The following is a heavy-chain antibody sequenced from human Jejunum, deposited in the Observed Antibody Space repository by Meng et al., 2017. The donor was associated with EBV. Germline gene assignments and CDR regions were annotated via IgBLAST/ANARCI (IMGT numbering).Heavy chain of an antibody. CDR1: GASFSDYC. CDR2: VDHGGRT. J-gene: IGHJ5*02. CDR3: ARYGKCSGNSFYCFDP. Sequence: QVQLQQWGAGLLQPSXXXXLTXXVYGASFSDYCWTWIRQPPGKGLEWIGEVDHGGRTKYNPSLTSRVTISLDTSSNQFSLKLNSVTAADTALYYCARYGKCSGNSFYCFDPWGQGTLVTVSS. V-gene: IGHV4-34*01. D-gene: IGHD4-23*01.